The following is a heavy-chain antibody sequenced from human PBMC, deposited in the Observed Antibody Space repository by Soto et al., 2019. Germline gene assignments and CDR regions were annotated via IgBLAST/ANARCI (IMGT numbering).Heavy chain of an antibody. CDR2: ISSSSSYI. D-gene: IGHD3-3*01. V-gene: IGHV3-21*01. CDR3: ARDMRRITIFGVVTRP. J-gene: IGHJ5*02. Sequence: EVQLVESGGGLVKPGGSLRLSCAASGFTFSSYSMNWVRQAPGKGLEWVSSISSSSSYIYYADSVKGRFTISRDNAKNSLYLQMNSLRAEDTAVYYCARDMRRITIFGVVTRPWGQGTLVTVSS. CDR1: GFTFSSYS.